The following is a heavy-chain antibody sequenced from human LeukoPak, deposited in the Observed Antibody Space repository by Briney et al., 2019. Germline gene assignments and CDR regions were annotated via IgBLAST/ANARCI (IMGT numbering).Heavy chain of an antibody. CDR3: ARVALNLLRSYGRVPYGMDV. Sequence: SETLSLTCAVYGGSFSGYYWSWIRQPPGKGLEWIGEINHSGSTNYNPSLKSRVTISVDTSKNQFSLKLSSVTVADTAVYYCARVALNLLRSYGRVPYGMDVWGQGTTVTVSS. CDR2: INHSGST. D-gene: IGHD4-17*01. CDR1: GGSFSGYY. V-gene: IGHV4-34*01. J-gene: IGHJ6*02.